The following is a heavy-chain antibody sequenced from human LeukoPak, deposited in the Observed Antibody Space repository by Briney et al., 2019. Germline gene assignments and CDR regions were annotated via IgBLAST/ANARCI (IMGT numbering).Heavy chain of an antibody. CDR1: GSTFSSYS. V-gene: IGHV3-21*01. D-gene: IGHD3-10*01. Sequence: GGSLRLSCAASGSTFSSYSMNWVRQAPGKGLEWVSSISSSSSYIYYADSVKGRFTISRDNAKNSLYLQMNSLRAEDTAVYYCARDNDNYYGSGSVTGMDVWGQGTTVTVSS. CDR2: ISSSSSYI. CDR3: ARDNDNYYGSGSVTGMDV. J-gene: IGHJ6*02.